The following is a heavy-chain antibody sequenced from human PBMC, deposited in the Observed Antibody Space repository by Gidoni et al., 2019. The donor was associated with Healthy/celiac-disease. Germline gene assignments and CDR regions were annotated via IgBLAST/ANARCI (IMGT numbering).Heavy chain of an antibody. V-gene: IGHV1-2*02. D-gene: IGHD3-16*01. J-gene: IGHJ5*02. CDR1: GYTFTGYY. CDR2: INPNSGGT. CDR3: ATPRYDTEGGGWFDP. Sequence: QVQLVQSGAEVKKPGASVKVSCKASGYTFTGYYMHWVRQSPGQGLEWMGWINPNSGGTNYAQKFQGRVTMTRDTSISTAYMELSRLRSDDTAVYYCATPRYDTEGGGWFDPWGQGTLVTVSS.